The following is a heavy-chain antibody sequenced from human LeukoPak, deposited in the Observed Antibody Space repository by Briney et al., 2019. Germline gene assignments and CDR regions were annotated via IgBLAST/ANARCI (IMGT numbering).Heavy chain of an antibody. J-gene: IGHJ4*02. CDR2: FDPEDGET. CDR3: ATYPTEIGVPAVFDY. D-gene: IGHD2-2*01. Sequence: ASVKVSCKVSGYTLTELSMHWVRQAPGKGLEWMGGFDPEDGETIYAQKFQGRVAMTEDTSTDTAYMELSSLRSEDTAVYYCATYPTEIGVPAVFDYWGQGTLVTVSS. V-gene: IGHV1-24*01. CDR1: GYTLTELS.